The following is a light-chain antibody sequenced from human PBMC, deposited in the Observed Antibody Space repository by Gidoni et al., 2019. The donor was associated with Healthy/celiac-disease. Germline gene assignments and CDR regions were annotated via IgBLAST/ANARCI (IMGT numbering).Light chain of an antibody. CDR3: QQYYSYPFT. CDR1: QGISSY. J-gene: IGKJ3*01. CDR2: AAS. Sequence: IRMTQSPSSFSASTGDRVTITCRASQGISSYLAWYQQQPGKAPKLLISAASTLQSGVPSMFSGRGSGTDFTLTISCLQSEDFATYYCQQYYSYPFTFGPGTKVDIK. V-gene: IGKV1-8*01.